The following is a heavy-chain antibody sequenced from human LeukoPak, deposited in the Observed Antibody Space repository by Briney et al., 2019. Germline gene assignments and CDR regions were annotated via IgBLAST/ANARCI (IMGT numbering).Heavy chain of an antibody. CDR1: GGSISSYY. D-gene: IGHD3-10*01. Sequence: SETLSLTCTVSGGSISSYYWSWIRQPPGKGLEWIGFIYYTGSTNYNPSLKSRVSISVDTSKNQFSLKLSSVTAADTAVYSCAGFTFFRGVITFDYWGQGTLVTVSS. CDR3: AGFTFFRGVITFDY. V-gene: IGHV4-59*08. J-gene: IGHJ4*02. CDR2: IYYTGST.